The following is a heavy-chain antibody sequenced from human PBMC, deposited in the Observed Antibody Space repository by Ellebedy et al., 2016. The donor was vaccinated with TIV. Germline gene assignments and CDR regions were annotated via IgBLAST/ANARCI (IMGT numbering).Heavy chain of an antibody. CDR3: ARIWFGDLFSPEGDV. D-gene: IGHD3-10*01. CDR2: IYYTGTT. Sequence: SETLSLTXSVSGGSVSSRNYYWGWIRQPPGKGPEWIGNIYYTGTTFYNPSLRSRVTISVDTSKNQFSLKLSSVTAADTAQDYCARIWFGDLFSPEGDVWGQGTTVTVSS. V-gene: IGHV4-39*01. J-gene: IGHJ6*02. CDR1: GGSVSSRNYY.